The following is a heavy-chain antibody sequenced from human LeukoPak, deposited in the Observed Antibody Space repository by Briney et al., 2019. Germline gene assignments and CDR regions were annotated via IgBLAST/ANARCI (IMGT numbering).Heavy chain of an antibody. Sequence: PGGSLRLSCAASGFTFSSYWMHWVRQAPGKGLVWVSRINSDGSSTNYADSVKGRFTISRDNAKNTLYLQMNSLRAEDTAVYYCARSRGAGPGAYFDYWGQGTLITVSS. D-gene: IGHD6-19*01. CDR1: GFTFSSYW. V-gene: IGHV3-74*01. CDR2: INSDGSST. J-gene: IGHJ4*02. CDR3: ARSRGAGPGAYFDY.